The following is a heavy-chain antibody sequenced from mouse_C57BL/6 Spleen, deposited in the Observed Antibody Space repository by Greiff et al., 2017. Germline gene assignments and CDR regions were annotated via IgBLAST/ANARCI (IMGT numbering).Heavy chain of an antibody. Sequence: QVQLQQSGAELAKPGASVKLSCKASGYTFTSYWMHWVKQRPGQGLEWVGYINPSSGYTKYNQTFKDKATLTVDKSSSTAYMQLSSLTSEDSAVYYCARRTGTAWFAYWGQGTLVTVSA. D-gene: IGHD4-1*01. J-gene: IGHJ3*01. CDR1: GYTFTSYW. V-gene: IGHV1-7*01. CDR2: INPSSGYT. CDR3: ARRTGTAWFAY.